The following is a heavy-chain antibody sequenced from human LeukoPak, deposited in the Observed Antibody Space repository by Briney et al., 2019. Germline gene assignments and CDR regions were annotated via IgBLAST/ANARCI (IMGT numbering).Heavy chain of an antibody. Sequence: GSLRLSCAASGFTFSSYWMHWVRQGPGKGLEWIGSILFRGATYYNPSLKPRIIMSVDTSQNHFSLKLTSVTAADTAVYFCARESGDTRTVNSFDFWGRGTLITVSS. D-gene: IGHD2-21*01. CDR2: ILFRGAT. CDR1: GFTFSSYW. J-gene: IGHJ4*01. V-gene: IGHV4-39*07. CDR3: ARESGDTRTVNSFDF.